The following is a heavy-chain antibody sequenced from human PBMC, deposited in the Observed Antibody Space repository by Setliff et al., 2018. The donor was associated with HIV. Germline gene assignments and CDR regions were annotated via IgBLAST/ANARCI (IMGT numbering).Heavy chain of an antibody. J-gene: IGHJ6*02. CDR2: VDPSGGST. CDR1: GYIFTSYY. CDR3: ARDGRAVTSLMVVVSLNNGMDV. D-gene: IGHD3-22*01. V-gene: IGHV1-46*01. Sequence: ASVKVSCKASGYIFTSYYMHWLRQVPGQGLEWMGIVDPSGGSTHYAQKFEGRVTMTRDTSTSTFHMELSSLTSEDRAIYYCARDGRAVTSLMVVVSLNNGMDVWGQGTTVTVSS.